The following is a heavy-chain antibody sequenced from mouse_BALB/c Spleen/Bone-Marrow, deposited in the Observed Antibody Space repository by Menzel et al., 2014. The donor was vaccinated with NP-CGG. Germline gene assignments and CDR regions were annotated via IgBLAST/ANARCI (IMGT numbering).Heavy chain of an antibody. CDR2: IWGDGST. CDR1: GFSLTSYG. J-gene: IGHJ4*01. V-gene: IGHV2-3*01. Sequence: VQLQQSGTGLVAPSQSLSITCTVSGFSLTSYGVSWVRQSPGKGLEWLGVIWGDGSTNYHSALISRLGISKDNSKSQVFLKLSSLQTDDTATYYCAKQDYYRYDYAMDYWGQGTSVTVSS. D-gene: IGHD2-14*01. CDR3: AKQDYYRYDYAMDY.